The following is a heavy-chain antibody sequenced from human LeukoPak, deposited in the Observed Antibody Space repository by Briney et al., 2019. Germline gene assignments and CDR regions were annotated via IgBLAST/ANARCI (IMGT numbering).Heavy chain of an antibody. Sequence: GGSLRLSCAASGFTFSSYSMNWVRQAPGKGLEWVSAISVSGNTYHADSVKGRFTISRDSSKNTLYLQMNSLRAEDAAVYYCAKASVTTCSGAYCYPFDYWGQGTLVTVSS. CDR3: AKASVTTCSGAYCYPFDY. CDR1: GFTFSSYS. V-gene: IGHV3-23*01. CDR2: ISVSGNT. D-gene: IGHD2-15*01. J-gene: IGHJ4*02.